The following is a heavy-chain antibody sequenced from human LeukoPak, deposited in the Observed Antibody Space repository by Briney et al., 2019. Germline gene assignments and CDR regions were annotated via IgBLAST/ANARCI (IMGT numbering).Heavy chain of an antibody. CDR3: ARDLLYGSGSYYNILAAYYYYYYMDV. D-gene: IGHD3-10*01. CDR1: GYTFTSYG. J-gene: IGHJ6*03. V-gene: IGHV1-18*01. Sequence: ASVKVSCKASGYTFTSYGISWVRQAPGQGLEWMGWISAYNGNTNYAQELQGRVTMTTDTSTSTAYMELRSLRSDDTAVYYCARDLLYGSGSYYNILAAYYYYYYMDVWGKGTTVTISS. CDR2: ISAYNGNT.